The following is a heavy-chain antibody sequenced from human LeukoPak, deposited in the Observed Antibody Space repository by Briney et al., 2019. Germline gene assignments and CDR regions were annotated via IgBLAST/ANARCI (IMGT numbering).Heavy chain of an antibody. CDR3: ARVRGQFMATNLGVDY. Sequence: TSETLSLTCAVYGESFSGYYWTWIRQPQGKGLEWIGQIHYSGGINYSPSLKSRVTISVDTSKNQFSLKLSSVTVADTAVYYCARVRGQFMATNLGVDYWGQGTLVTVSS. CDR1: GESFSGYY. D-gene: IGHD5-24*01. CDR2: IHYSGGI. J-gene: IGHJ4*02. V-gene: IGHV4-34*01.